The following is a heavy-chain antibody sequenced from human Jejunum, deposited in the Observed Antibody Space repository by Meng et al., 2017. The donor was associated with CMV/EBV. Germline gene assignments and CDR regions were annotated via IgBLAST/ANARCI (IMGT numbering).Heavy chain of an antibody. V-gene: IGHV4-61*01. CDR2: LHYGGST. CDR1: SFKIDSYY. CDR3: ARDLMTTITTGWFDP. J-gene: IGHJ5*02. Sequence: SFKIDSYYWSWIRQPPGKALEWIGYLHYGGSTNYNPSLKSRVTISVDTSKNRFSLRLTSVTAADTAVYYCARDLMTTITTGWFDPWGQGTLVTVSS. D-gene: IGHD4-11*01.